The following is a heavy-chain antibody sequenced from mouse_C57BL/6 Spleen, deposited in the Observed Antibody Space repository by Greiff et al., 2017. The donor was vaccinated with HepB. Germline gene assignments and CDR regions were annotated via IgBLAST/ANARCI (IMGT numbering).Heavy chain of an antibody. CDR2: IYPGDGDT. D-gene: IGHD2-4*01. V-gene: IGHV1-80*01. Sequence: VQLVESGAELVKPGASVKISCKASGYAFSSYWMNWVKQRPGKGLEWIGQIYPGDGDTNYNGKFKGKATLTADKSSSTAYMQLSSLTSEDSAVYFCAREGDYDGFYYAMDYWGQGTSVTVSS. CDR3: AREGDYDGFYYAMDY. CDR1: GYAFSSYW. J-gene: IGHJ4*01.